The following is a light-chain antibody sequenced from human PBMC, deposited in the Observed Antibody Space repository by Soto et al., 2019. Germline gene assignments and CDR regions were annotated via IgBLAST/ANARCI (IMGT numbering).Light chain of an antibody. Sequence: EIVMTQSPATLSVSPGERATLSCRASQSVSSDLAWYHQKPGQAHRLLIYGAYTRATGVPARFSGSGSGTEFTLTIKSLQSEDFAVYYCQQYNNWPRTFGQGTKVDIK. J-gene: IGKJ1*01. V-gene: IGKV3-15*01. CDR2: GAY. CDR1: QSVSSD. CDR3: QQYNNWPRT.